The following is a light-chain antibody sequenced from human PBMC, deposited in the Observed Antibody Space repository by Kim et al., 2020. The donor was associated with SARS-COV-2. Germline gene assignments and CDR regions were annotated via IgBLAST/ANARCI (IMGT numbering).Light chain of an antibody. V-gene: IGKV3-15*01. Sequence: EIVMTQSPVTLSVSPGERATLSCRASQSVSSNLAWYKQKPGQAPRLLIYGASTRATGIPARLSGSGSGTEFTLTISSLQSEDFAVYYCQQYNNWPITFGGGTKVE. CDR2: GAS. J-gene: IGKJ4*01. CDR1: QSVSSN. CDR3: QQYNNWPIT.